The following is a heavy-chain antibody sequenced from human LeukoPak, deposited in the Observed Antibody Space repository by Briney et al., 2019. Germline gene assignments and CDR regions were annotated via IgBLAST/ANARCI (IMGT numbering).Heavy chain of an antibody. CDR3: ARDLGYSYGLPNAFDI. J-gene: IGHJ3*02. CDR2: ISYDGSNK. V-gene: IGHV3-30*04. CDR1: TSTFSSNA. Sequence: GGSLRLSCAASTSTFSSNAMHWVCQAPGKGLEWVAAISYDGSNKYYADSVKGRFTISRDNSKNTLYLQMNSLRAEDTAVYYCARDLGYSYGLPNAFDIWGQGTMVTVSS. D-gene: IGHD5-18*01.